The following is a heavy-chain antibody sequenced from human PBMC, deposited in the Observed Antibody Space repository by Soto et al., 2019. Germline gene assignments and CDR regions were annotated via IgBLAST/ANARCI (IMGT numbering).Heavy chain of an antibody. D-gene: IGHD2-8*01. V-gene: IGHV6-1*01. Sequence: QVQLQQSGPGLVKPSQTLSLTCAISGDSVSTNSATWDWSRQSPSRGLEWLGRTYYRSKWYNDYGVPGKGRITTNPATTNHQFALQLNSVHPDATAVYYCVRLIGNSWLDSWGQGTLVTVSS. CDR2: TYYRSKWYN. J-gene: IGHJ5*01. CDR1: GDSVSTNSAT. CDR3: VRLIGNSWLDS.